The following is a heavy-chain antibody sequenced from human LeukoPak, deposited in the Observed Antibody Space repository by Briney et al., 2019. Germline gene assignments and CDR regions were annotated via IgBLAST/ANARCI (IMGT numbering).Heavy chain of an antibody. Sequence: SETLSLTCTVSGGSISSSSYYWGWIRQPPGKGLEWIGTIYYTGNTYYNPSLKSRVTISVDTSKNQFSLKLSSVTAADTAVYYCAREGMATTGLEYWGQGTLVTVSS. J-gene: IGHJ4*02. CDR2: IYYTGNT. CDR3: AREGMATTGLEY. CDR1: GGSISSSSYY. V-gene: IGHV4-39*07. D-gene: IGHD5-24*01.